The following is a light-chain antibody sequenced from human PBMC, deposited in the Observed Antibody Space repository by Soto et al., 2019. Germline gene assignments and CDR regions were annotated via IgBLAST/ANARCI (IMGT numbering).Light chain of an antibody. CDR2: QDN. CDR1: KLGDQY. CDR3: QAWDSSTVYV. Sequence: SYELTQPPSVSVSPGQTASVTCSGDKLGDQYVSWYRHKPGQSPVLVIYQDNKPHSGIHERFSGSNSGNTATLTINGTQAMDEADYLCQAWDSSTVYVFGTGTKLTVL. J-gene: IGLJ1*01. V-gene: IGLV3-1*01.